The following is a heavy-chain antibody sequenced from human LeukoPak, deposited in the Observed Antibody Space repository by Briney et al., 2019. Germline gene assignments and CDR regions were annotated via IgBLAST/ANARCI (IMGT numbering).Heavy chain of an antibody. CDR1: GGSISIYY. V-gene: IGHV4-4*07. CDR3: ASTNLFGSYDY. CDR2: IYTSGST. J-gene: IGHJ4*02. D-gene: IGHD3-10*01. Sequence: SETLSLTCTVSGGSISIYYWSWIRQPAGKGLEWIGRIYTSGSTNYNPSLKSRVTMSVDTSKNQFSLKLSSVTAADTAVYYCASTNLFGSYDYWGQGTLVTVSS.